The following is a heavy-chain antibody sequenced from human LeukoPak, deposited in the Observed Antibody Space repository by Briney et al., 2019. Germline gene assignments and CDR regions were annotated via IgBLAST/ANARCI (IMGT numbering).Heavy chain of an antibody. CDR2: IYAGDSDT. D-gene: IGHD5-24*01. CDR3: AILNHPDGRVF. J-gene: IGHJ4*02. Sequence: GGSLKISCQGSGYPFTTSWIGWVRQLPGKGLEWRAIIYAGDSDTRYSPSFQGQVSISTDRSISTAYLQWSSLKASDTAIYYCAILNHPDGRVFWGQGTLVTVSP. V-gene: IGHV5-51*01. CDR1: GYPFTTSW.